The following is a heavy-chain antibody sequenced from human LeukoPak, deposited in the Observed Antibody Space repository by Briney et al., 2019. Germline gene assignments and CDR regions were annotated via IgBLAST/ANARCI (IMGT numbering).Heavy chain of an antibody. J-gene: IGHJ4*02. CDR1: GGSISSYY. CDR2: IYTSGST. D-gene: IGHD3-16*02. V-gene: IGHV4-4*07. CDR3: ARSPDYDYVWGSYRYDY. Sequence: SETLSLTCTVSGGSISSYYWSWIRQPAGKGLEWIGRIYTSGSTNYNPSLKSRVTMSVDTSKNQFSLTLNSVTAADTAVYYCARSPDYDYVWGSYRYDYWGQGTLVTVSS.